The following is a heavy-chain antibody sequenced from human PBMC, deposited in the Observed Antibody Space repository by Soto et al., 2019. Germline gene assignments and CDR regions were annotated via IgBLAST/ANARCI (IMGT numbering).Heavy chain of an antibody. V-gene: IGHV1-69*04. CDR3: ARDRRDSAFDI. Sequence: SVKVSCKASGGTFSSYTISWVRQAPGQGLEWMGRIIPILGIANYAQKFQGRVTITADKSTSTAHMELSSLRSEDTAVYYCARDRRDSAFDIWGQGTMVTVSS. CDR1: GGTFSSYT. J-gene: IGHJ3*02. CDR2: IIPILGIA.